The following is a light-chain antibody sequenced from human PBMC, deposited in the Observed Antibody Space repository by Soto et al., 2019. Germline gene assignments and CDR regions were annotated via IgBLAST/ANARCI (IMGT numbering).Light chain of an antibody. V-gene: IGKV3-11*01. CDR2: DVS. CDR1: QNISSY. CDR3: QQRSSWPAT. J-gene: IGKJ3*01. Sequence: IVLTQSPATLSLSPGKRATLSCRASQNISSYLIWYQQKPGQAPRLLIYDVSNRATGIPARFSGSGSGTDFTLTIRRIEPEDFAVYYCQQRSSWPATFGPGNKVDIK.